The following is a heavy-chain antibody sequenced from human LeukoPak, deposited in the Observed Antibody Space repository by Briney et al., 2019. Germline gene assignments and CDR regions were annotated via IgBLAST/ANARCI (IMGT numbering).Heavy chain of an antibody. V-gene: IGHV3-23*01. CDR2: ISGSGGST. D-gene: IGHD3-16*02. CDR1: GFTFSSYA. Sequence: GGSLRLSCAASGFTFSSYAMSWVRQAPGKGLEWVSAISGSGGSTYYADSVKGRFTISRDNSKNTLYLQMNSLRAEDTAVYYCAKDLSDYVWGSYRYPNWGQGTLVTVSS. J-gene: IGHJ4*02. CDR3: AKDLSDYVWGSYRYPN.